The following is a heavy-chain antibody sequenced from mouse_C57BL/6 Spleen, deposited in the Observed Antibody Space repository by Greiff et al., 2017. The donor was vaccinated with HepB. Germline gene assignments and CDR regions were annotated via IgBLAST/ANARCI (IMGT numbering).Heavy chain of an antibody. Sequence: DVKLVESGGGLVKPGGSLKLSCAASGFTFSSYAMSWVRQTPEKRLEWVATISDGGSYTYYPDNVKGRFTISRDNAKNNLYLQMSHLKSEDTAMYYCARDRVKQPRGYFDVWGTGTTVTVSS. CDR2: ISDGGSYT. D-gene: IGHD6-1*01. CDR1: GFTFSSYA. CDR3: ARDRVKQPRGYFDV. V-gene: IGHV5-4*01. J-gene: IGHJ1*03.